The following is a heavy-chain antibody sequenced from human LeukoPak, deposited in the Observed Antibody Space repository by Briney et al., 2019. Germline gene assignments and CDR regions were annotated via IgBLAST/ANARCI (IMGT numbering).Heavy chain of an antibody. D-gene: IGHD6-6*01. CDR3: ARDLYSSSWSVYYYYYMDV. J-gene: IGHJ6*03. V-gene: IGHV3-21*01. CDR2: ISSSSSYI. CDR1: GFTFSSYS. Sequence: GGSLRLSCAASGFTFSSYSMNWVRQAPGKGLEWVSSISSSSSYIYYADSVKGRFTISRDNAKNSLYLQMNSLRAEDTAVYYCARDLYSSSWSVYYYYYMDVWGKGTTVTVSS.